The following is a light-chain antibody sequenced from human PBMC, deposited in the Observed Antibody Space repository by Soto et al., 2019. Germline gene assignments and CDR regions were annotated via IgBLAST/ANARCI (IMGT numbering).Light chain of an antibody. J-gene: IGKJ2*01. V-gene: IGKV3-11*01. Sequence: EIVLTQSPATLSLSPGERATLSCRASQSVSSYLAWYQQKPGQAPRLLIYDASNRATGIPARFSGSGSGTLFPLTISSLEPEDFAVYYCQQRSNWPPYTFGQGTKLEI. CDR2: DAS. CDR3: QQRSNWPPYT. CDR1: QSVSSY.